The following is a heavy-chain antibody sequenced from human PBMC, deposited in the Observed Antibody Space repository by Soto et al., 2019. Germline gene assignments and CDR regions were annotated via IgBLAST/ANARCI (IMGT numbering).Heavy chain of an antibody. CDR2: VKTKSEGETT. CDR1: GFTFGDAW. V-gene: IGHV3-15*07. CDR3: TTLGPS. Sequence: EVQLVESGGGWVKPGGSLTLSCVASGFTFGDAWMNWVRQAAGKGLEWVGHVKTKSEGETTDYAAPVKGRFTIWRDDSTNTLYLQMNSLKSEDTGKYFCTTLGPSWGQGTQVTVSP. J-gene: IGHJ5*02.